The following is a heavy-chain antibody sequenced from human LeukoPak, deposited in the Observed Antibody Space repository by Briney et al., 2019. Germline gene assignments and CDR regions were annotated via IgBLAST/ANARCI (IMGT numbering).Heavy chain of an antibody. CDR2: IYYSGST. CDR3: AGLSRGYCSGGSCYWYFQH. D-gene: IGHD2-15*01. CDR1: GGSISNYY. J-gene: IGHJ1*01. V-gene: IGHV4-59*01. Sequence: PSETLSLTCTVSGGSISNYYWSWIRQPPGKGLEWIGHIYYSGSTNYNPSLKSRVTISVDTSKNQFSLKLSSVTAADTAVYYCAGLSRGYCSGGSCYWYFQHWGQGTLVTVSS.